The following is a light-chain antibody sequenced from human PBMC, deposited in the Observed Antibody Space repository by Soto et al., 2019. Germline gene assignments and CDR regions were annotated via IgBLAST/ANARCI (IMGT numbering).Light chain of an antibody. J-gene: IGLJ1*01. CDR2: DVS. CDR3: TSYTSSRTYV. Sequence: SALPQPASVSVSPGQSITVSCTGTSNDVGAYNYVSWYQQHPGTAPKLMIYDVSNRPSGVSNRFSGSKSGNTASLTISGLQAEDEADYYCTSYTSSRTYVFGTGTKVTVL. CDR1: SNDVGAYNY. V-gene: IGLV2-14*03.